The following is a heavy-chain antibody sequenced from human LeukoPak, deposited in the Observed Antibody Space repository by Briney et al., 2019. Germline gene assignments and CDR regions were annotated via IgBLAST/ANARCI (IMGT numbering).Heavy chain of an antibody. D-gene: IGHD3/OR15-3a*01. Sequence: SQTLSLTCAISGDSVSSKSAAWNWIRQSPSRGLGWLGRTYYRSKWNNEYAVSLKGRITINPDISKNQFSLQLNSVTPEDTAVYYCAILGPPADCWGQGTLVTVSS. CDR1: GDSVSSKSAA. V-gene: IGHV6-1*01. J-gene: IGHJ1*01. CDR3: AILGPPADC. CDR2: TYYRSKWNN.